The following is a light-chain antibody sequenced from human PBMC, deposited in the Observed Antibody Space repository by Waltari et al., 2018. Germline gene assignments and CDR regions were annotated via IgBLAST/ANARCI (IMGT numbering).Light chain of an antibody. CDR3: TSYTGGSAV. J-gene: IGLJ3*02. Sequence: QSALTQPASVSGSPGQSITISCTGTSSDVGAFNFGSCYQQYHGKAPKLLIYEVSSRPSGLSDRFSGSKSGNTASLTISGLQAEDEADYYCTSYTGGSAVFGGGTKLTVL. V-gene: IGLV2-14*01. CDR1: SSDVGAFNF. CDR2: EVS.